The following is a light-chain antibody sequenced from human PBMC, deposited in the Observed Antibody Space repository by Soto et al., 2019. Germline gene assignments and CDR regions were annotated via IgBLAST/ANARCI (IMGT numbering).Light chain of an antibody. CDR2: DND. J-gene: IGLJ3*02. CDR3: AAWQSSLTGGWV. CDR1: SSNIGTNY. V-gene: IGLV1-51*01. Sequence: QSVLTQPPSVSAAPGQKVTISCSGSSSNIGTNYVSWYQHLPGTAPKLLIYDNDKRPSGIPDRFSGSKSGTSATLGITGLQTGDEADYYCAAWQSSLTGGWVFGGGTKLTVL.